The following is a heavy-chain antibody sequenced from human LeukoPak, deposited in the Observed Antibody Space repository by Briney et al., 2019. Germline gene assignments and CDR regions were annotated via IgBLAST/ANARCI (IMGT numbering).Heavy chain of an antibody. D-gene: IGHD2-2*01. CDR2: IIPILGIA. V-gene: IGHV1-69*04. CDR1: GGTFSSYA. Sequence: SVKVSCKASGGTFSSYAISWVRQAPGQGLEWMGRIIPILGIANYAQKFQGRVTITSDKSTSTAYMELSSLRSEDTAVYYCASESGGRYCSSTSCRYGPLGLGYWGQGTLVTVSS. CDR3: ASESGGRYCSSTSCRYGPLGLGY. J-gene: IGHJ4*02.